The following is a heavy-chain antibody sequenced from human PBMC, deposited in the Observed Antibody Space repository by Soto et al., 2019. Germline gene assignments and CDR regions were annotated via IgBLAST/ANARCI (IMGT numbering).Heavy chain of an antibody. D-gene: IGHD2-21*01. Sequence: GGSLRLSCEPSGFPFDNYAMSWVRQAPGKGLEWVSAISGGSPKEFYAESVKGRFTISRDNSKNTLFLEMNSLRADDAALYYCAKDFSRDSFSQQPSCGGDCYTLDSWGHRTQFTVCS. V-gene: IGHV3-23*01. CDR2: ISGGSPKE. CDR3: AKDFSRDSFSQQPSCGGDCYTLDS. J-gene: IGHJ5*01. CDR1: GFPFDNYA.